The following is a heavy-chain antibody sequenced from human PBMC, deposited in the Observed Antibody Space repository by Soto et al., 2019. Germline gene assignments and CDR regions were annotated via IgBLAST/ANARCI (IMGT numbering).Heavy chain of an antibody. CDR2: IYASGST. CDR3: ARDCSTTSCYNAGSYYYYGMDI. J-gene: IGHJ6*02. CDR1: GGSISSYY. Sequence: SETLSLTCTVSGGSISSYYWSWIRQPAGKGMEWIGCIYASGSTNYSPSLKSRVTVSLDTSKNQLSLKLRSLTAADTAVYYCARDCSTTSCYNAGSYYYYGMDIWGQGTTVTVSS. V-gene: IGHV4-4*07. D-gene: IGHD2-2*01.